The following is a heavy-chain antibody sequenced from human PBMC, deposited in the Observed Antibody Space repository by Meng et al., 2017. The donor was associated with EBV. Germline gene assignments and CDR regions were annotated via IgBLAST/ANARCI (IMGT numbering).Heavy chain of an antibody. CDR1: GGSISSSSYY. V-gene: IGHV4-39*07. CDR2: IYYSGST. D-gene: IGHD3-10*01. Sequence: QLQLQESGPGLVTPSETLSLTCTVSGGSISSSSYYWGWIRQPPGKGLEWIGSIYYSGSTYYNPSLKSRVTISVDTSKNQFSLKLSSVTAADTAVYYCARSSPVRFGELSNWGQGTLVTVS. CDR3: ARSSPVRFGELSN. J-gene: IGHJ4*02.